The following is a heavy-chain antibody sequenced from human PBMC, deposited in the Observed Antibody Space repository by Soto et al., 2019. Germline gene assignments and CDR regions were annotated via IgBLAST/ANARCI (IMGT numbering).Heavy chain of an antibody. CDR1: GYTFTSYA. V-gene: IGHV1-3*01. Sequence: GASVKVSCKASGYTFTSYAMHWVRQAPGQRLEWMGWINAGNGNTKYSQKFQGRVTITRDTSASTAYMELSSLRSEDTAVYYCARVSVDCGGDCYQEKRYYYYYYMDVWGKGTSVTVSS. D-gene: IGHD2-21*01. CDR2: INAGNGNT. J-gene: IGHJ6*03. CDR3: ARVSVDCGGDCYQEKRYYYYYYMDV.